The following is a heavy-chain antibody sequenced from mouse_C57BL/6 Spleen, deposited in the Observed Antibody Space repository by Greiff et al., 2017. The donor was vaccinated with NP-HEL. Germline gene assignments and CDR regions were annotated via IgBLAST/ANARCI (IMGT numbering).Heavy chain of an antibody. CDR3: ARVGSGAMDY. Sequence: EVQRVESGPGLVKPSQSLSLTCSVTGYSITSGYYWNWIRQFPGNKLEWMGYISYDGSNNYNPSLKNRISITRDTSKNQFFLKLNSVTTEDTATYYCARVGSGAMDYWGQGTSVTVSS. J-gene: IGHJ4*01. CDR1: GYSITSGYY. D-gene: IGHD1-3*01. V-gene: IGHV3-6*01. CDR2: ISYDGSN.